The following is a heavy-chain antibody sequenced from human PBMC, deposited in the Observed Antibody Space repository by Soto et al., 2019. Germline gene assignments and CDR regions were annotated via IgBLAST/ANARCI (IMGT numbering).Heavy chain of an antibody. D-gene: IGHD3-10*01. V-gene: IGHV4-59*12. CDR2: VYYSGST. CDR1: GGSISSYY. CDR3: ARSINP. Sequence: SETLSLTCTVSGGSISSYYWSWIRQPPGKGLEWIGNVYYSGSTYYNPSLKSRVTISVDTSKNQFSLKLSSVTAADTAVYYCARSINPWGQGTLVTVSS. J-gene: IGHJ5*02.